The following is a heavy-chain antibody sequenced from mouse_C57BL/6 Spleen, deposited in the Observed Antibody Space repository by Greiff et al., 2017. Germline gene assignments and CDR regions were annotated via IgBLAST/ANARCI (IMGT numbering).Heavy chain of an antibody. CDR3: ARGYYGNGWYFDV. D-gene: IGHD2-1*01. V-gene: IGHV1-82*01. Sequence: QVKLQQSGPELVKPGASVKISCKASGYAFSSSWMNWVKQRPGKGLEWIGRIYPGDGDTNYNGTFKGKATLTADKSSSTAYMQLSSLTSEDSAVYFCARGYYGNGWYFDVWGTGTTVTVSS. CDR2: IYPGDGDT. CDR1: GYAFSSSW. J-gene: IGHJ1*03.